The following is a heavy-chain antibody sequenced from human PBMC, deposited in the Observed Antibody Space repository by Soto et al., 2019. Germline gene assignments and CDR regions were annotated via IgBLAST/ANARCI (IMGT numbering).Heavy chain of an antibody. J-gene: IGHJ6*02. Sequence: SGPTLVNPTQTLTLTCTFSGFSLSTSGMCVSWIRQPPGKALEWLALIDWDDDKYYSTSLKTRLTISKDTSKNQVVLTMTNMDPVDTATYYCARIPSYLLRLGELAGYYYYGMDVWGQGTTVTV. CDR1: GFSLSTSGMC. CDR2: IDWDDDK. V-gene: IGHV2-70*01. D-gene: IGHD3-16*01. CDR3: ARIPSYLLRLGELAGYYYYGMDV.